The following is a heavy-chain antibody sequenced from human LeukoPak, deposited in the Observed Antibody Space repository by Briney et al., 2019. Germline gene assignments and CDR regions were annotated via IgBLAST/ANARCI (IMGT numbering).Heavy chain of an antibody. V-gene: IGHV3-30*04. CDR2: ISYDGSNK. CDR1: GFTFSSYA. D-gene: IGHD5-18*01. CDR3: AKLLHVDTASPGRP. J-gene: IGHJ5*02. Sequence: GGSLRLSCAASGFTFSSYAMHWVRQAPGKGLEWVAVISYDGSNKYYADSVKGRFTISRDNSKNTLYLQMNSLRAEDTAVYYCAKLLHVDTASPGRPWGQGTLVTVSS.